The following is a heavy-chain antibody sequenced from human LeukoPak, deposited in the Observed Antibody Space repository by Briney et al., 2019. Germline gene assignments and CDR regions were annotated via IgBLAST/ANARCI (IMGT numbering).Heavy chain of an antibody. CDR2: IIPIFGTA. J-gene: IGHJ6*03. CDR1: GGTFSSYA. V-gene: IGHV1-69*05. D-gene: IGHD2-2*01. CDR3: ASRYCSSTSCLYYYYYYYMDV. Sequence: ASVKVSCKASGGTFSSYAISWVRQAPGQGLEWMGGIIPIFGTANYAQKFQGRVTITTDESTSTAYMELSSLRSEDTAVYYCASRYCSSTSCLYYYYYYYMDVWGKGTTVTVSS.